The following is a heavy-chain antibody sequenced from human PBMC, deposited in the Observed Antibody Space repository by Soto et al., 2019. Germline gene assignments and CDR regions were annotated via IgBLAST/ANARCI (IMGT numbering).Heavy chain of an antibody. Sequence: GASVKVSCKASGYTFTSYGMSWVRQAPGQGLEWMGGFDPEDGETIYAQKFQGRVTMTEDTSTDTAYMELSSLRSEDTAVYYCATADPLLRFLEWLSGAYFDYWGQGTLVTVSS. D-gene: IGHD3-3*01. CDR2: FDPEDGET. J-gene: IGHJ4*02. V-gene: IGHV1-24*01. CDR1: GYTFTSYG. CDR3: ATADPLLRFLEWLSGAYFDY.